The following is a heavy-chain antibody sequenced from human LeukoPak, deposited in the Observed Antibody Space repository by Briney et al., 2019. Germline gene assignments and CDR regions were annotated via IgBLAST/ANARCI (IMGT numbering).Heavy chain of an antibody. D-gene: IGHD1-26*01. V-gene: IGHV3-30*04. CDR1: GFTFGTYA. J-gene: IGHJ4*02. CDR3: AKDVYSGSYY. CDR2: ISYDGSNK. Sequence: PGRSLRLSCAASGFTFGTYAMHWVRQAPGKGLEWVAVISYDGSNKYYADSVKGRFTISRDNSKNTLYLQMNSLRAEDTAVYYCAKDVYSGSYYWGQGTLVTVSS.